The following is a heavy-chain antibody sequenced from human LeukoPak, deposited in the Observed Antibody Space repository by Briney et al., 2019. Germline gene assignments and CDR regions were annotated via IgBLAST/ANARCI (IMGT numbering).Heavy chain of an antibody. V-gene: IGHV3-23*01. J-gene: IGHJ4*02. Sequence: PGGSLRLSCAASGFTFSTYAMNWVRQAPGKGLEWVSATTGSGGDTYYADSVKGRFTISRDNSKNTLSLQMNSLRAEDTAVYYCAKDETYSWSQGTLVTASS. CDR3: AKDETYS. CDR2: TTGSGGDT. CDR1: GFTFSTYA.